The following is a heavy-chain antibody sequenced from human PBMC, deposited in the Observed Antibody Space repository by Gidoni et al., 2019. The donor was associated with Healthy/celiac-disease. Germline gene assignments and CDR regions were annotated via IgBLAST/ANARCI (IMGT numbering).Heavy chain of an antibody. V-gene: IGHV4-4*07. J-gene: IGHJ3*02. Sequence: QVQLQESGPGLVKPSETLSLTCTVSGGSISSYYWIWIRQPAGKGLEWIGRIYTSGSTNYNPSLKSRVTMSVDTSKNQFSLKLSSVTAADTAVYYCARATVVWGSYQIDAFDIWGQGTMVTVSS. CDR1: GGSISSYY. D-gene: IGHD3-16*02. CDR3: ARATVVWGSYQIDAFDI. CDR2: IYTSGST.